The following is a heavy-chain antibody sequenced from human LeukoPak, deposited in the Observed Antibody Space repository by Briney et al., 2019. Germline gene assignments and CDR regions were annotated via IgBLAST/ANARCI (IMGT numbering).Heavy chain of an antibody. CDR1: GFTFSSYA. Sequence: HTGGSLRLSCAASGFTFSSYAMSWVRQAPGKGLEWVSAFSGRGGSTYYADSVKGRFTISRDNAKNSLYLQMNSLRAEDTAVYYCARALTPDIVVVVAACFDYWGQGTMVAVCS. CDR3: ARALTPDIVVVVAACFDY. J-gene: IGHJ4*02. CDR2: FSGRGGST. V-gene: IGHV3-23*01. D-gene: IGHD2-15*01.